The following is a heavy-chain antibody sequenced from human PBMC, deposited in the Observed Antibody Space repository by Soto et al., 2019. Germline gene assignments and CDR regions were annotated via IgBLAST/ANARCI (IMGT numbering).Heavy chain of an antibody. D-gene: IGHD3-16*01. V-gene: IGHV4-4*09. J-gene: IGHJ4*02. CDR3: ATYTVGEGGRGY. CDR2: HHSDST. CDR1: GGSMRGQH. Sequence: QVQLQESGPGLVKPSETPSLTCTVSGGSMRGQHWSWIRQPPGKGLEWIGHHSDSTNYNPSLKSRNTISIDTSKNQFSLKLSSVTAADTAVYYCATYTVGEGGRGYWGQGTLVTVSS.